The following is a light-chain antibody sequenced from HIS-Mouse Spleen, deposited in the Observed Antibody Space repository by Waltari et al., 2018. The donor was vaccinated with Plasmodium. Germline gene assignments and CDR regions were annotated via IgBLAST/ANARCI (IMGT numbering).Light chain of an antibody. J-gene: IGKJ3*01. V-gene: IGKV3-15*01. Sequence: KMMTQSPATLSVSPGARATLSCRASQSVSSNLAWYQRKPGQAPRLLIYGASTRATGIPARCSGSGSGTEFTLTISSLQSEDFAVYYCQQYNNWSFTFGPGTKVDIK. CDR3: QQYNNWSFT. CDR1: QSVSSN. CDR2: GAS.